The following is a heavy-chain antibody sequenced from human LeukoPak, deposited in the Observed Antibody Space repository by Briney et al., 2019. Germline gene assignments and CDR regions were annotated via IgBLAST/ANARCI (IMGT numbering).Heavy chain of an antibody. CDR2: IDSGGST. CDR3: ARRGGRDYDFWSGYYVSPLDV. V-gene: IGHV3-53*01. J-gene: IGHJ6*04. D-gene: IGHD3-3*01. Sequence: PGGSLRLSCAASGFTVSSNYMSWVRQAPGKGLEWVSGIDSGGSTYYADSVKGRFTISRDNSKNTLYLQMNSLRAEDTAVYYCARRGGRDYDFWSGYYVSPLDVWGKGTTVTVSS. CDR1: GFTVSSNY.